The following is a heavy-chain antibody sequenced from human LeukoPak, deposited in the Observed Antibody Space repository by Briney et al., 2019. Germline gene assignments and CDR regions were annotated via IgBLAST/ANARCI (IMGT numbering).Heavy chain of an antibody. CDR1: GFTVSSNY. Sequence: GGSLRLSCAASGFTVSSNYMSWVRQAPGKGLEWVSVIYSGGSTYYADSVKGRFTISRDNFKNTLYLQMNSLRAEDTAMYYCASYILDPDAFDIWGQGTMVTDSS. CDR2: IYSGGST. D-gene: IGHD5-12*01. J-gene: IGHJ3*02. CDR3: ASYILDPDAFDI. V-gene: IGHV3-53*01.